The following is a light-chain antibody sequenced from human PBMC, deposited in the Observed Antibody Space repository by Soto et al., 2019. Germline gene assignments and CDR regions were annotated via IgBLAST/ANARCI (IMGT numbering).Light chain of an antibody. CDR1: QSISSY. J-gene: IGKJ3*01. Sequence: DIQMTQSPSSLSASVGDRVTITCRASQSISSYLNWYQQKPGKAPKLLIYAASSLQSGVPSRFSGSGSGTDFTLTISSLQPEDFATYYCQQANSFPRTFGPR. V-gene: IGKV1-39*01. CDR2: AAS. CDR3: QQANSFPRT.